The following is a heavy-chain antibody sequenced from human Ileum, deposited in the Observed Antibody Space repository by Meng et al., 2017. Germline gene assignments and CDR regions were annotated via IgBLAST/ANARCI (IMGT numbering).Heavy chain of an antibody. D-gene: IGHD1-26*01. J-gene: IGHJ4*02. CDR1: RYTFTNYE. CDR2: INTNTGNP. Sequence: VQLLESGAELKKPVASWKVSCKASRYTFTNYEIHWVRQAPGQGLEWMGWINTNTGNPTYAQGFTGRFVFSLDTSVNTAHLQISTLTAEDTAVYYCATSGGGFDYWGQGALVTVSS. CDR3: ATSGGGFDY. V-gene: IGHV7-4-1*02.